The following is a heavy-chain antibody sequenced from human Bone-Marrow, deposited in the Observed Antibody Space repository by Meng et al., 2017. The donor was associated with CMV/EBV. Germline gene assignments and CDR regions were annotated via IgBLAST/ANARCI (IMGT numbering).Heavy chain of an antibody. V-gene: IGHV3-15*01. CDR2: IKSKTDGGTT. CDR1: GFTFSSYA. Sequence: GESLKISCAASGFTFSSYAMTWVRQAPGKGLEWVGRIKSKTDGGTTDYAAPVKGRFTISRDDSKNTLYLQMNSLKTEDTAVYYCTTSRNYDFWSGSNWDNWFDPWGQGTLVTVSS. CDR3: TTSRNYDFWSGSNWDNWFDP. J-gene: IGHJ5*02. D-gene: IGHD3-3*01.